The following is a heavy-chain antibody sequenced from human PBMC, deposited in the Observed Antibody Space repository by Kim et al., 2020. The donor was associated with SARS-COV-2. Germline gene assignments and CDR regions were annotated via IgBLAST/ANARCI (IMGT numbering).Heavy chain of an antibody. J-gene: IGHJ4*02. CDR1: GFTFSSSA. V-gene: IGHV3-23*01. D-gene: IGHD6-13*01. CDR3: ANHEARVRAAAGTVWYYFYY. CDR2: ISGSGGST. Sequence: GGSLRLSCVASGFTFSSSAMSWVRQAPGKGLEWVSAISGSGGSTYYADSANGRFTISRDNSKNTLYLQMNRLRAEDTAVYYCANHEARVRAAAGTVWYYFYYWGQGTLVTVSS.